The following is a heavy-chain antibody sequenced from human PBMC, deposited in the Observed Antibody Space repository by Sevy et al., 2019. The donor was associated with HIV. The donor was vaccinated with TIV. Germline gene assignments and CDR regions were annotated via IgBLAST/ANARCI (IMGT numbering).Heavy chain of an antibody. J-gene: IGHJ6*02. CDR2: MSSSSCYI. CDR1: GFTFSSYS. CDR3: ARFRVVYYYYGMDV. Sequence: GGSLRLSCAASGFTFSSYSMNWVRQAPGKGLEWVSSMSSSSCYIYYADSVKGRFTISRDNAKNSLYLQMNSLRAEDTAVYYCARFRVVYYYYGMDVWGQGTTVTVSS. V-gene: IGHV3-21*01.